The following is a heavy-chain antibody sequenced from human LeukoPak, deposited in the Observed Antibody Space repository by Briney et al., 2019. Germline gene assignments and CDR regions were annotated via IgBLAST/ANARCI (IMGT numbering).Heavy chain of an antibody. D-gene: IGHD3-10*01. CDR1: GFTFSSYS. J-gene: IGHJ4*02. Sequence: PGGSLGLSCAASGFTFSSYSMNWVRQAPGKGLEWVSSISSSSSYIYYADSVKGRFTISRDNAKNSLYLRMNSLRAEDTAVYYCAREITMVRGVDYWGQGTLVTVSS. CDR2: ISSSSSYI. V-gene: IGHV3-21*01. CDR3: AREITMVRGVDY.